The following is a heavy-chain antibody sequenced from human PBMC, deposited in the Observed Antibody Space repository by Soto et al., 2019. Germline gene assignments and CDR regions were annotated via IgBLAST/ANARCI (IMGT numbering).Heavy chain of an antibody. Sequence: VQLVQSGAEVKKPGESLKISCKGSEFSFTTYWIAWVRQMPGEGLKWMGIIYPDDSRTTYSPSFQGQVTISADKSINTAYLQWSSLKASDTAMYYCTRDLDYGGNSEDFDIWGHGTRVTVSS. CDR2: IYPDDSRT. CDR1: EFSFTTYW. CDR3: TRDLDYGGNSEDFDI. J-gene: IGHJ3*02. V-gene: IGHV5-51*03. D-gene: IGHD4-17*01.